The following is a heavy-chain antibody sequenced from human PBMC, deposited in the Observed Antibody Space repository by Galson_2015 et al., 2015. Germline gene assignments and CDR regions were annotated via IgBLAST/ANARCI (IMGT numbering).Heavy chain of an antibody. J-gene: IGHJ6*03. D-gene: IGHD3-3*01. Sequence: ETLSLTCTVSGGSISSYYWSWIRQPPGKGLEWIGYIYYSGSTNYNPSLKSRVTISVDTSKNQFSLKLSSVTAADTAVYYCARGFWSGYYTFYYYYYMDVWGKGTTVTVSS. V-gene: IGHV4-59*01. CDR3: ARGFWSGYYTFYYYYYMDV. CDR1: GGSISSYY. CDR2: IYYSGST.